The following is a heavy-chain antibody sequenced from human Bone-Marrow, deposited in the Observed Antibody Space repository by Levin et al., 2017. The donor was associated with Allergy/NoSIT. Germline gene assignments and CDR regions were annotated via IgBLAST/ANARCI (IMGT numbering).Heavy chain of an antibody. CDR3: ARSGNLNYFDTSASCLAY. Sequence: SQTLSLTCVVSGASFSGYSYTWIRQPPGRGLEWIGEINHSGGATYNPSLKSRVTISVDTSKSQFSLKLSSVTAADTAVYYCARSGNLNYFDTSASCLAYWGQGTLVTVSS. V-gene: IGHV4-34*01. J-gene: IGHJ4*02. D-gene: IGHD3-22*01. CDR1: GASFSGYS. CDR2: INHSGGA.